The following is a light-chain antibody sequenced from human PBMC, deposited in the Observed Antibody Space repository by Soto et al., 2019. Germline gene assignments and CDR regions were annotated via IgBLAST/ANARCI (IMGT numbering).Light chain of an antibody. CDR2: AAS. CDR3: QQGYSTPLT. J-gene: IGKJ1*01. CDR1: QNIFTY. Sequence: DIQMTQSPSSLSASLGDSVTITCRASQNIFTYLNWYQQKPGKAPKLLIYAASRLQGAVPSTFSGSGAGTEFTLTISSLQREDVATYFCQQGYSTPLTFGRGTKVEIK. V-gene: IGKV1-39*01.